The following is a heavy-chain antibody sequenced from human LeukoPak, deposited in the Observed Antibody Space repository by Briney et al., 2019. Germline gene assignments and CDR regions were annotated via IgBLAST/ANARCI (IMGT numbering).Heavy chain of an antibody. CDR2: IYTSGST. Sequence: SQTLSLTCTVSGGSISSGSYYWSWIRQPAGKGLEWIGRIYTSGSTNYNPSLKSRVTISVDTSKNQFSLKLSSVTAADTAVYYCAREGEDGYNLYNGFDPWGQGTLVTVSS. V-gene: IGHV4-61*02. D-gene: IGHD5-24*01. CDR3: AREGEDGYNLYNGFDP. CDR1: GGSISSGSYY. J-gene: IGHJ5*02.